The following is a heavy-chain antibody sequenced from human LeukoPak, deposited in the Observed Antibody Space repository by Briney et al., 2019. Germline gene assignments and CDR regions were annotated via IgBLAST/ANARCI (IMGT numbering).Heavy chain of an antibody. CDR3: ARDLRIAAAGSPEYFQH. D-gene: IGHD6-13*01. CDR1: GYTFTSYA. J-gene: IGHJ1*01. Sequence: ASVKVSCKASGYTFTSYAMHWVRQAPGQRLEWMGWINAGNGNTKYSQKFQGRVTITRDTSASTAYMELSSLRSEDTAVYYCARDLRIAAAGSPEYFQHWGQGTLVTVSS. CDR2: INAGNGNT. V-gene: IGHV1-3*01.